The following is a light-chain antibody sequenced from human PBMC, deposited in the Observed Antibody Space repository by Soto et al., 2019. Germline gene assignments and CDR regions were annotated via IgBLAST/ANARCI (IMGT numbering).Light chain of an antibody. Sequence: DIQMTQSPSTLSASVGDRVTITCRASQSISSWLAWYQQKPGKAPKLLIYDASSLESGVPSRFRGSGSGTEFTLTISSLQPDDFATDLCQPDNRYSAFGGGTK. V-gene: IGKV1-5*01. CDR1: QSISSW. J-gene: IGKJ4*01. CDR2: DAS. CDR3: QPDNRYSA.